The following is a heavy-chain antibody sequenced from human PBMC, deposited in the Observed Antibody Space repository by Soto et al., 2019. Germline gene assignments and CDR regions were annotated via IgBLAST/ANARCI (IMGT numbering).Heavy chain of an antibody. V-gene: IGHV4-30-4*01. CDR1: GGSISSGDYY. CDR2: IYYSGST. J-gene: IGHJ3*02. D-gene: IGHD3-22*01. CDR3: ARDRGCYDSSGPI. Sequence: SETLSLTCTVSGGSISSGDYYWSWIRQPPGKGLEWIGYIYYSGSTYYNPSLKSRVTISVDTSKNQFSLKLSSVTAADTAVYYCARDRGCYDSSGPIWGQGTMVTVSS.